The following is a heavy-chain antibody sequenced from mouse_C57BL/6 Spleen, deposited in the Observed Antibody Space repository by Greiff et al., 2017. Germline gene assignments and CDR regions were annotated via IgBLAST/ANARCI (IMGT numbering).Heavy chain of an antibody. CDR1: GYTFTSYC. Sequence: VQLQQPGAELVKPGASVKVSCKASGYTFTSYCMHWVKQRPGQGLEWIGRIHPSDSDTNYHQKFKGKSTLTVDNSSSTTYMQLSSLTSEDSAVYYCAIPMVTTYYFDYWGQGTTLTVSS. D-gene: IGHD2-2*01. V-gene: IGHV1-74*01. CDR2: IHPSDSDT. J-gene: IGHJ2*01. CDR3: AIPMVTTYYFDY.